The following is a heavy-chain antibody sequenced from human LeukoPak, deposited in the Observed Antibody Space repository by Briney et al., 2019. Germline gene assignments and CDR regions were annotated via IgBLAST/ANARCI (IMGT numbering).Heavy chain of an antibody. CDR1: GYAFRGYP. CDR3: AKEGIGAAGRRFDC. CDR2: ISYEEGDE. Sequence: GGSLRLSCAASGYAFRGYPMYWVRQAPGKGLEWVAFISYEEGDELYADSVRGRFTISRDNSKNTLYLQMNSLRDEDTAVYYCAKEGIGAAGRRFDCWGQGTPVTVSS. V-gene: IGHV3-30*07. J-gene: IGHJ4*02. D-gene: IGHD6-13*01.